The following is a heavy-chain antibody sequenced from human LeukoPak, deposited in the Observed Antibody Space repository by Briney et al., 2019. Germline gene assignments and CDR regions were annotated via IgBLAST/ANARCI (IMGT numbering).Heavy chain of an antibody. J-gene: IGHJ6*02. CDR1: GYTFTSYG. V-gene: IGHV1-18*01. Sequence: ASVKVSCKASGYTFTSYGISWVRQAPGQGLEWMGWISAYNGNTNYAQKLQGRVTMTTDTSTSTAYMELRSLRSDDTAVYYCARAFHTSNYDILTGYYYYYGMDVWGQGTTVTVSS. D-gene: IGHD3-9*01. CDR3: ARAFHTSNYDILTGYYYYYGMDV. CDR2: ISAYNGNT.